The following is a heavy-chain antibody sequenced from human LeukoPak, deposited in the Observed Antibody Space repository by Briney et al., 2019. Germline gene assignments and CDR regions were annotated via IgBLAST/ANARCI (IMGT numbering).Heavy chain of an antibody. Sequence: PSETLSLTCTVSGGSISSYSWSWIRQPAGEGLEWIGRIFTSGNTNYNPSLKSRVTMSVDTSKNQFSLKLSSVTAADTAVYYCARGGRGYAHFDYWGQGTLVTVSS. CDR2: IFTSGNT. CDR3: ARGGRGYAHFDY. J-gene: IGHJ4*02. CDR1: GGSISSYS. D-gene: IGHD5-12*01. V-gene: IGHV4-4*07.